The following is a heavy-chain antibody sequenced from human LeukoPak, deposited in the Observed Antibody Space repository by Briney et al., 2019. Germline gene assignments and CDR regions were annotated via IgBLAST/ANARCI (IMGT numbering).Heavy chain of an antibody. D-gene: IGHD2-2*01. CDR2: IIPIFGTA. CDR3: ARDRYCSSTSCYYHDAFDI. Sequence: ASVKVSCKASGGTFSSYAISWVRQAPGQGLEWMGGIIPIFGTANYAQKFQGRVTITADESTSTAYMELSGLRSEDTAVYYCARDRYCSSTSCYYHDAFDIWGQGTMVTVSS. V-gene: IGHV1-69*13. CDR1: GGTFSSYA. J-gene: IGHJ3*02.